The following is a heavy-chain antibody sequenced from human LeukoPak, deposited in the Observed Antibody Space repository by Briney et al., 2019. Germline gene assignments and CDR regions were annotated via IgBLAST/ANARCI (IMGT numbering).Heavy chain of an antibody. D-gene: IGHD1-26*01. CDR3: ARGDGSPSGILYYGMDV. CDR1: GYSISNGFY. J-gene: IGHJ6*02. V-gene: IGHV4-38-2*02. CDR2: IFHSGST. Sequence: SETLSLTCTVSGYSISNGFYWAWIRQPPGKGLEWIGSIFHSGSTYYNPSLKVRVTVSVDTSKNQFSLNLSSVTAADTAVYYCARGDGSPSGILYYGMDVWGQGTTVTVSS.